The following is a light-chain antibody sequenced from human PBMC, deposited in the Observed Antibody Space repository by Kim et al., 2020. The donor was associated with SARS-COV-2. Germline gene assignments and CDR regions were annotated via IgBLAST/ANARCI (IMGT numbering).Light chain of an antibody. Sequence: DVVMTQSLLSLPVTLGQPASISCRSSQSLVYSDGNTYLNWFQQRPGQSPRRLIYKVSNRDSGVPDRLSGSGSGTDFTLKISRVEAEDVGVYYCMQGTHWPPAFGGGTKLEIK. V-gene: IGKV2-30*01. CDR3: MQGTHWPPA. CDR1: QSLVYSDGNTY. J-gene: IGKJ4*01. CDR2: KVS.